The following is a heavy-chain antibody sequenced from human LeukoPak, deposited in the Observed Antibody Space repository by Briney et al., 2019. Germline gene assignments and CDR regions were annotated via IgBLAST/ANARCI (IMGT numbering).Heavy chain of an antibody. CDR1: GYTFTSYG. Sequence: GASVTVSCKASGYTFTSYGISWVRQAPGQGLEWMGWISAYNGNTNYAQKLQGRVTMTTDTSTSTAYMELRSLRSDDTAVYYCARVTGYCSGGSCYLTPLFDYWGQGTLVTVSS. CDR2: ISAYNGNT. D-gene: IGHD2-15*01. CDR3: ARVTGYCSGGSCYLTPLFDY. J-gene: IGHJ4*02. V-gene: IGHV1-18*01.